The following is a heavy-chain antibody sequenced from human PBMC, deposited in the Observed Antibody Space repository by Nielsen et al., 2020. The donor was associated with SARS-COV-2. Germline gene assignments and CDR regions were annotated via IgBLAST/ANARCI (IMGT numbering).Heavy chain of an antibody. CDR1: GGSISSGGYY. Sequence: SDTLSLTFTVSGGSISSGGYYWSWIRQHPGKGLEWIGYIYYSGSTYYNPSLKSRVTISVDTSKNQFSLKLSSVTAADTAVYYCARGGYVWGSYDGAFDIWGQGTMVTVSS. CDR2: IYYSGST. V-gene: IGHV4-31*03. J-gene: IGHJ3*02. CDR3: ARGGYVWGSYDGAFDI. D-gene: IGHD3-16*01.